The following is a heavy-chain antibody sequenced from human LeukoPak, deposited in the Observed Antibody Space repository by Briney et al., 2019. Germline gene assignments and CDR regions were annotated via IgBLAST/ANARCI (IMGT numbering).Heavy chain of an antibody. CDR3: ARQTAAAGNPVDY. J-gene: IGHJ4*02. CDR1: GGSFSGYY. CDR2: INHSGST. V-gene: IGHV4-34*01. D-gene: IGHD6-13*01. Sequence: PSETLSLTCAVHGGSFSGYYWSWIRQPPGKGLEWIGQINHSGSTNYNPSLKSRVTISVDTSKNQFSLKLSSVTAADTAVYYCARQTAAAGNPVDYWGQGTLVSVSS.